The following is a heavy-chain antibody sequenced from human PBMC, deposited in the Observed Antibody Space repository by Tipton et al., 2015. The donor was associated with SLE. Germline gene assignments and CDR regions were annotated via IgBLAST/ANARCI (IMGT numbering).Heavy chain of an antibody. V-gene: IGHV4-59*11. Sequence: TLSLTCTVSGGSISSQYWSWIRQPPGKGLEWIGYVYSSGSTNYNPSLKSRVTISVDTSKNQFSLKLSSVTAADTAVYYCASLAAPPYYYYYYMDVWGKGTTVTVSS. D-gene: IGHD6-13*01. CDR3: ASLAAPPYYYYYYMDV. CDR2: VYSSGST. J-gene: IGHJ6*03. CDR1: GGSISSQY.